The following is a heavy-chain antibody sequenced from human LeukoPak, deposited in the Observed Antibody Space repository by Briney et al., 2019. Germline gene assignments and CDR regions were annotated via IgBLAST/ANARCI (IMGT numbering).Heavy chain of an antibody. V-gene: IGHV4-59*01. CDR3: AREDFSLSGSDYYSWFDP. D-gene: IGHD3-10*01. CDR1: GDSISSYY. CDR2: IYSRGST. Sequence: PSGTLSLTCTVSGDSISSYYWSWIRQPPGKGLEWIGYIYSRGSTKYNPSPKSRVTISVDTSKNQISLKLTSVTAADTAVYFCAREDFSLSGSDYYSWFDPWGQGTLVTVSS. J-gene: IGHJ5*02.